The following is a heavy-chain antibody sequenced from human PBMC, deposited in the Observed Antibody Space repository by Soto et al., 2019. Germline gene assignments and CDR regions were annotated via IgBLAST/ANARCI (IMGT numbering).Heavy chain of an antibody. CDR3: SKIVGGGSHPDGFDI. J-gene: IGHJ3*02. CDR1: GFTFRSYA. CDR2: TGGGGVST. D-gene: IGHD2-15*01. Sequence: EVQLLESGGGLVEPGGSLRLSCAASGFTFRSYAITWVRQAQGKGLEWVSYTGGGGVSTYYADSVKGRFTSSRDDSKNTLYLQMNSLRAEDTALYYFSKIVGGGSHPDGFDIWVQGPMGTVSS. V-gene: IGHV3-23*01.